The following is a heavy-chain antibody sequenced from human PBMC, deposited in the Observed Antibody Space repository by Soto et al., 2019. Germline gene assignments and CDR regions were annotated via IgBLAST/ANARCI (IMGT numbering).Heavy chain of an antibody. CDR1: GYTFTSYD. Sequence: ASVKASCKASGYTFTSYDLHWVRQATGQGLEWMGLMNPNSRNTGYAQKFQGRVTMTRNTSISTAYMELSSLRSEDTAVYYCARGGIAARPYYYYGMDVWGQATTVTVSS. V-gene: IGHV1-8*01. CDR3: ARGGIAARPYYYYGMDV. J-gene: IGHJ6*02. CDR2: MNPNSRNT. D-gene: IGHD6-6*01.